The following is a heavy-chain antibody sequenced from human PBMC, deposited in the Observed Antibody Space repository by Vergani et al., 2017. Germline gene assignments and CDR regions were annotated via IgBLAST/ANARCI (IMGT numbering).Heavy chain of an antibody. CDR1: GGSFSGYY. J-gene: IGHJ5*01. CDR3: ASGPRAHVTRGQYRRPGWFDP. D-gene: IGHD3-10*01. V-gene: IGHV4-34*01. Sequence: QVQLQQWGAGLLKPSETLSLTCAVYGGSFSGYYWSWIRQPPGKGLEWIGEINHSGSTNYNPSLKSRVTISVDTSKNQFSLKLSSVTAADTAVYYCASGPRAHVTRGQYRRPGWFDPWGQGTLVTVSS. CDR2: INHSGST.